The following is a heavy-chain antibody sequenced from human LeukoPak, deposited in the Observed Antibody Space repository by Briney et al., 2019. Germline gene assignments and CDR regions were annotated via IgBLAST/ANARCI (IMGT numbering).Heavy chain of an antibody. J-gene: IGHJ4*02. CDR3: ASPPTVTTFDS. V-gene: IGHV3-48*03. CDR2: ISSSGSTI. D-gene: IGHD4-11*01. Sequence: GGSLRLSCAASGFTFSSYEMNWVRQAPGKGLEWVSYISSSGSTIYYADSVKGRFTISRDNAKNSLYLQMNSLRADDTAVYYCASPPTVTTFDSWGQGTLVTVSS. CDR1: GFTFSSYE.